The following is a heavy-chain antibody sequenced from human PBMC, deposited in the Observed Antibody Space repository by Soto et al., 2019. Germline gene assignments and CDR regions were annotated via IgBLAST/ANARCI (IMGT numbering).Heavy chain of an antibody. J-gene: IGHJ5*02. CDR1: GFSLSTRGVS. D-gene: IGHD3-16*01. Sequence: QITLKESGPALVKPTQSLTLTCTFSGFSLSTRGVSVGWIRQPPGKAPEWLALIYWDDDKRYSPSLESRLTITKDTSKNQVVLTMTNVDPVDTATYYCAHAITYTSHWFQNWFDPWGQGTLVTVSS. CDR3: AHAITYTSHWFQNWFDP. V-gene: IGHV2-5*02. CDR2: IYWDDDK.